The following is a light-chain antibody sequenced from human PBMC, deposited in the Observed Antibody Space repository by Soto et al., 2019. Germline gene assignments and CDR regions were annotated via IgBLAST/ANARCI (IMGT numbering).Light chain of an antibody. V-gene: IGKV3-20*01. Sequence: EIVLTQSPGTVSLSPGERVTLSCRASRRVGSNYLAWYQQIPGQAPRLLIYGASTRASGVSDRFSGSGSATDFTLTINRLEPEDLGVYYCQQYGKPPQTFGQGTKLEIK. CDR1: RRVGSNY. CDR2: GAS. J-gene: IGKJ2*01. CDR3: QQYGKPPQT.